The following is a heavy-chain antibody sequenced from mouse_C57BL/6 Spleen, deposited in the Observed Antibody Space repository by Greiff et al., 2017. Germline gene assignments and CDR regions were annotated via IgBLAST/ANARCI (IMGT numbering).Heavy chain of an antibody. CDR1: GYTFTDYY. J-gene: IGHJ1*03. CDR2: INPNNGGT. D-gene: IGHD2-5*01. Sequence: EVQLQQSGPELVKPGASVKISCKASGYTFTDYYMNWVKQSHGKSLEWIGDINPNNGGTSYNQKFKGKATLTVDKSSSTAYMELRSLTSEDSAVYYCAREGDSNYGWYFDVWGTGTTVTVSS. CDR3: AREGDSNYGWYFDV. V-gene: IGHV1-26*01.